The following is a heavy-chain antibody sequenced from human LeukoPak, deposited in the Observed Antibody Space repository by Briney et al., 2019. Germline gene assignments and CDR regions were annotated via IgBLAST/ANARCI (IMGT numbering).Heavy chain of an antibody. D-gene: IGHD5-12*01. V-gene: IGHV3-11*05. J-gene: IGHJ5*02. Sequence: GWSLRLSCAASGFTFSDYYMNWIRQAPGKGLAWVSYISSRSSYTNYADSVNGRFTISRDNAKNSLYLQMNSLRTEDAGLYYCAREHYGGYDWGTNWVETWGQGTLVTVSS. CDR3: AREHYGGYDWGTNWVET. CDR1: GFTFSDYY. CDR2: ISSRSSYT.